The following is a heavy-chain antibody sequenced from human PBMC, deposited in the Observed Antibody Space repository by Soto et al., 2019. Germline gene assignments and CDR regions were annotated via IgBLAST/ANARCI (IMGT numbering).Heavy chain of an antibody. CDR3: AKEDCSGGSCSFRQDAFDI. V-gene: IGHV1-46*01. J-gene: IGHJ3*02. CDR2: INPSGGST. Sequence: GASVKVSCKASGYTFTSYYMHWVRQAPGQGLEWMGIINPSGGSTSYAQKFQGRVTMTRDTSTSTVYMELSSLRSEDTAVYYCAKEDCSGGSCSFRQDAFDIWGQGTMVT. D-gene: IGHD2-15*01. CDR1: GYTFTSYY.